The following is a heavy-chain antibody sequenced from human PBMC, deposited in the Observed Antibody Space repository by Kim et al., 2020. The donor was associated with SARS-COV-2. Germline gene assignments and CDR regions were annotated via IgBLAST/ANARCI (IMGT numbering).Heavy chain of an antibody. D-gene: IGHD3-10*01. V-gene: IGHV3-30*07. J-gene: IGHJ3*02. CDR3: ARKKGSGSYYGDAFDI. Sequence: SVKGRFTISRDNSKNTLYLQMNSLRAEDTAVYYCARKKGSGSYYGDAFDIWGQGTMVTVSS.